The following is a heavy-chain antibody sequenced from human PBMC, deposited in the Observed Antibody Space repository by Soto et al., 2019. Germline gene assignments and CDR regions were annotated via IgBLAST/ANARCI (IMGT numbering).Heavy chain of an antibody. CDR1: GFTFSNFA. J-gene: IGHJ4*02. Sequence: QVQLVESGGGVVQPGRSLRLSCTASGFTFSNFAMHWVRQAPGKGLEWVALISYNVSNKYYADSVKGRFTISRDNSKNTLYLQMNSLRAEDTALSYCARDVYRWDSGSYASAYWGQGTLVTVSS. CDR3: ARDVYRWDSGSYASAY. D-gene: IGHD3-10*01. V-gene: IGHV3-30-3*01. CDR2: ISYNVSNK.